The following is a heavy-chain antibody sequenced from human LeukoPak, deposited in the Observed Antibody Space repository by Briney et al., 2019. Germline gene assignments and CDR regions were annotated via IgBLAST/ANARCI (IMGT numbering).Heavy chain of an antibody. V-gene: IGHV3-23*01. Sequence: GGSLRLSCAASGFTFRNYAVSWVRQAPGKGLEWVSAISGSGINTYYADSVKGRFSISRDNSKNTLYLEMNSLIADETAVLSGAKPSRTGGGGMDFDYWGQGTLVTVSS. CDR2: ISGSGINT. CDR3: AKPSRTGGGGMDFDY. CDR1: GFTFRNYA. D-gene: IGHD3/OR15-3a*01. J-gene: IGHJ4*02.